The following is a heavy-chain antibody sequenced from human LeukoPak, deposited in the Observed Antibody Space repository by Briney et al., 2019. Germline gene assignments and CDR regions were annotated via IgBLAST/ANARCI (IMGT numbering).Heavy chain of an antibody. CDR3: ARRDSIAATGFDY. J-gene: IGHJ4*02. Sequence: PGGSLRLSCAASGFTFSSYSMNWVRQAPGKGLEWVSSISSSSSYIYYANSVKGRFTISRDNAKNSLYLQMNSLRAEDTAVYYCARRDSIAATGFDYWGQGTLVTVSS. D-gene: IGHD6-6*01. V-gene: IGHV3-21*01. CDR2: ISSSSSYI. CDR1: GFTFSSYS.